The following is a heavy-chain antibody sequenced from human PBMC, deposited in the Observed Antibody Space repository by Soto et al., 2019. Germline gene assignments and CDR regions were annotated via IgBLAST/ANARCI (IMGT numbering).Heavy chain of an antibody. CDR3: ERDDPPLCD. CDR1: GYTFASYA. Sequence: QVQLVQSGAEVKKPGASVKVSCKASGYTFASYAISWVRQAPGQGLEWMGWVNVYNGNTNYAQKLQGRVTMTTDTSTSTAYMELRSLRSDDTDVYYCERDDPPLCDWGQGTLVTVSS. V-gene: IGHV1-18*01. D-gene: IGHD2-21*01. J-gene: IGHJ4*02. CDR2: VNVYNGNT.